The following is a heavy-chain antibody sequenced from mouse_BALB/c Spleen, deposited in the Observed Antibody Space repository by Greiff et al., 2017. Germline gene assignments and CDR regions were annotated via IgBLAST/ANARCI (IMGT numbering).Heavy chain of an antibody. J-gene: IGHJ4*01. CDR1: GFTFSSYW. V-gene: IGHV6-6*02. D-gene: IGHD2-14*01. CDR3: TGYYRYLYAMDY. CDR2: IRLKSDNYAT. Sequence: EVKLEESGGGLVQPGGSMKLSCVASGFTFSSYWMSWVRQSPEKGLEWVAEIRLKSDNYATHYAESVKGKFTISRDDSKSRLYLQMNSLRAEDTGIYYCTGYYRYLYAMDYWGQGTSVTVSS.